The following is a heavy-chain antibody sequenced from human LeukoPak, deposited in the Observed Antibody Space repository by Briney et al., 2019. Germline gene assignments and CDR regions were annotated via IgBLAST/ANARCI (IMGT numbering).Heavy chain of an antibody. CDR2: IHFDGSTK. J-gene: IGHJ4*02. V-gene: IGHV3-30*02. D-gene: IGHD2-2*01. CDR3: AKDQCTRTSCDGYPGY. CDR1: GLTFSSYG. Sequence: GGPLRLSCAASGLTFSSYGMLWVREAPGKGRVGVAFIHFDGSTKYSGDSVKGRFTISRDNSKNTLYLQMNSLRPEDTAVYYCAKDQCTRTSCDGYPGYWGQGSLVTVSS.